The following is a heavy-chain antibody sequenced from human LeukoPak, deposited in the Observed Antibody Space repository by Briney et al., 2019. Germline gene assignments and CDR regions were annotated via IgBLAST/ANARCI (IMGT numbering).Heavy chain of an antibody. V-gene: IGHV1-18*01. D-gene: IGHD6-13*01. CDR3: ARDTLRAYSSSWYRAAFDI. CDR2: ISAYNGNT. J-gene: IGHJ3*02. Sequence: ASVEVSCKASGYTFTSYGISWVRQAPGQGLEWMGWISAYNGNTNYAQKLQGRVTMTTDTSTSTAYMELRSLRSDDTAVYYCARDTLRAYSSSWYRAAFDIWGQGTMVTVSS. CDR1: GYTFTSYG.